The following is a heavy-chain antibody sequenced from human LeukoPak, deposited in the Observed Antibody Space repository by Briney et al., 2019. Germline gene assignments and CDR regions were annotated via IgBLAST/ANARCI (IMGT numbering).Heavy chain of an antibody. CDR3: ARSLDYYDSSGYYGNDAFDI. CDR1: GGSISSSSYY. V-gene: IGHV4-39*07. D-gene: IGHD3-22*01. CDR2: IYYSGST. J-gene: IGHJ3*02. Sequence: SETLSLTCTVSGGSISSSSYYWGWIRQPPGKGLEWIGSIYYSGSTYYNPSLKSRVTISVDTSKNQFSLKLSSVTAADTAVYYCARSLDYYDSSGYYGNDAFDIWGQGTMVTVSS.